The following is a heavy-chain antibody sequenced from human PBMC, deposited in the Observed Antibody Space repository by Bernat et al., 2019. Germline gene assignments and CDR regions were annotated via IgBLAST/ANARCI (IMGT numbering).Heavy chain of an antibody. CDR2: ISSSSSYI. D-gene: IGHD4-17*01. CDR1: GFTFSSYS. Sequence: EVQLVESGGGLVKPGGSLRLSCAASGFTFSSYSMNWVRQAPGKGLEWVSSISSSSSYIYYADSVKGRFTISRDNAKNSLYLQMNSLRAEDTAVYYCARDPPSYGDYGMVDYWGQGTLVTVSS. V-gene: IGHV3-21*01. J-gene: IGHJ4*02. CDR3: ARDPPSYGDYGMVDY.